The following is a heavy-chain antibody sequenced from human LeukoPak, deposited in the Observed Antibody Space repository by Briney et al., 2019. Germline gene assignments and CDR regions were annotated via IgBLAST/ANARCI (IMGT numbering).Heavy chain of an antibody. J-gene: IGHJ5*02. CDR3: ARDLSVLRLPGGWFDP. V-gene: IGHV1-2*06. CDR2: INPNSGGT. D-gene: IGHD2-15*01. Sequence: GASVKVSCKASGYTFTGYYMHWVRQAPGQGLEWMGRINPNSGGTNYAQKFQGRVTMPRDTSISTAYMELSRLRSDDTAVYYCARDLSVLRLPGGWFDPWGQGTLVTVSS. CDR1: GYTFTGYY.